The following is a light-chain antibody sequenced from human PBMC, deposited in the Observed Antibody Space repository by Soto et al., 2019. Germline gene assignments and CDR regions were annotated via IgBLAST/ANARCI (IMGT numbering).Light chain of an antibody. CDR3: QQYGSSPPSST. CDR2: GAS. CDR1: QSVSSSY. V-gene: IGKV3-20*01. Sequence: EIVLTQSPGTLSLSPWERATLSCRSIQSVSSSYLAWYQQKPGQAPRLLIYGASSRATGIPDRFSGSGSGTDFTLTISRLEPEDFAVYYCQQYGSSPPSSTFGQGTKVDI. J-gene: IGKJ1*01.